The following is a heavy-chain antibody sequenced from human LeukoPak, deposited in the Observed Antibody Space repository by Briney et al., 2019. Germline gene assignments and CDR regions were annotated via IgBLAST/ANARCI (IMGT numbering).Heavy chain of an antibody. Sequence: ASVKVSCKASGYIFTEHHINWVRQATGQRPEWMGWMSPNSGDTGYAQKFQDRVTMTRNTSISTAYMELSSLRSDDTAVYYCARGPPNWGYDYWGPGTLVTVSS. CDR3: ARGPPNWGYDY. D-gene: IGHD7-27*01. J-gene: IGHJ4*02. CDR2: MSPNSGDT. V-gene: IGHV1-8*01. CDR1: GYIFTEHH.